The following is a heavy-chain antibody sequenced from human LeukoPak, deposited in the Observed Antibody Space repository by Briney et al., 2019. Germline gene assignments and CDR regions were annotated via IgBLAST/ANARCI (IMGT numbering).Heavy chain of an antibody. CDR2: IIPIFGTA. V-gene: IGHV1-69*01. D-gene: IGHD2-15*01. CDR3: ARSGREDPGWYYFDY. Sequence: SSVKVSCKASGGTSSSYAISWVRQAPGQGLEWMGGIIPIFGTANYAQKFQGRVTITADESTSTAYMELSSLRSEDTAVYYCARSGREDPGWYYFDYWGQGTLVTVSS. CDR1: GGTSSSYA. J-gene: IGHJ4*02.